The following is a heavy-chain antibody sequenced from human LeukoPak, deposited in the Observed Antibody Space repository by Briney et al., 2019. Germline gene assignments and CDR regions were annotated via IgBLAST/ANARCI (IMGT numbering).Heavy chain of an antibody. Sequence: SGGSLRLSCAASGFTFSSYAMSWVRQAPGKGLEWVAVISYDGSNKYYADSVKGRFTISRDNSKNTLYLQMNSLRAEDTAVYYCAKAAVGEFVDYWGQGTLVTVSS. CDR2: ISYDGSNK. V-gene: IGHV3-30*18. J-gene: IGHJ4*02. CDR3: AKAAVGEFVDY. CDR1: GFTFSSYA. D-gene: IGHD3-16*01.